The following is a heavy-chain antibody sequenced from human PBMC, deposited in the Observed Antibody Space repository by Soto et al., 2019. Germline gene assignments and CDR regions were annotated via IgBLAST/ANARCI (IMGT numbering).Heavy chain of an antibody. CDR2: ISGSGGST. V-gene: IGHV3-23*01. Sequence: GGSLILSCAASGFTFSGYAMSWVRQAPGKGLEWVSAISGSGGSTYYADSVKGRFTISRDNSKNTLYLQMNSLRAEDTAVYYCAKAGGEDTIRFLEWLLSSFWFDPWGQGTLVTVSS. D-gene: IGHD3-3*01. J-gene: IGHJ5*02. CDR3: AKAGGEDTIRFLEWLLSSFWFDP. CDR1: GFTFSGYA.